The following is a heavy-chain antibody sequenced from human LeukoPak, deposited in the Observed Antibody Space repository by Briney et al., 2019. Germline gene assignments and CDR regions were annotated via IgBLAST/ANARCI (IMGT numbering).Heavy chain of an antibody. CDR3: ARLRIGASVVTAGSDVFDI. CDR2: IIPIFGTA. CDR1: GGTFSSYA. D-gene: IGHD2-21*02. V-gene: IGHV1-69*01. J-gene: IGHJ3*02. Sequence: ASVKVSCKASGGTFSSYAISWVRQAPGQGLEWMGGIIPIFGTANYAQKFRGRVTITADESTSTAYMELSSLRSEDTAVYYCARLRIGASVVTAGSDVFDIWGQGTMVTVSS.